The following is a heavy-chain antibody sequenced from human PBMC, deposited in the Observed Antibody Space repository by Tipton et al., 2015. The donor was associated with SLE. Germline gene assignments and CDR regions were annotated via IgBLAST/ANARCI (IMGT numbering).Heavy chain of an antibody. V-gene: IGHV4-59*08. CDR3: ARLGYCTSGVCFTGIDL. Sequence: TLSLTCTVSGGSISSSYWSWIRQPPGKSLEWIGFNYYNGGTNHNPSLESRLTISVDTSKKQFSLNLSSVTAADTAIYYCARLGYCTSGVCFTGIDLWGQGILVTVSS. CDR1: GGSISSSY. J-gene: IGHJ5*02. D-gene: IGHD2-8*01. CDR2: NYYNGGT.